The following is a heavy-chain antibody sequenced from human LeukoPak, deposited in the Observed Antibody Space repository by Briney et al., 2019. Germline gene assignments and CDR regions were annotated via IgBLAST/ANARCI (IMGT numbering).Heavy chain of an antibody. CDR3: ASSSRYCSSTSCKKNFDY. CDR2: INHSGST. Sequence: SETLSLTCAVYGGSFSGYYWSWIRQPPGKGLEWIGEINHSGSTNYNPSLKSRVTISVDTSKNQFSLKLSSVTAADTAVYYCASSSRYCSSTSCKKNFDYWGQGTLVTVSS. J-gene: IGHJ4*02. V-gene: IGHV4-34*01. D-gene: IGHD2-2*01. CDR1: GGSFSGYY.